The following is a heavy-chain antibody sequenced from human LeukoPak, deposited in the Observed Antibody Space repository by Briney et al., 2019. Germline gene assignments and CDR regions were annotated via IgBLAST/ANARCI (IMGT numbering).Heavy chain of an antibody. CDR3: AKAPVTTCSGAYCYPFDY. CDR1: GFTFSSYA. CDR2: ISGSGGST. V-gene: IGHV3-23*01. J-gene: IGHJ4*02. Sequence: PGGSLRLSCAASGFTFSSYAMSWARQAPGKGLEWVSAISGSGGSTYYADSVKGRFTISRDNSKNTLYLQMNSLRAEDTAVYYCAKAPVTTCSGAYCYPFDYWGQGTLVTVSS. D-gene: IGHD2-15*01.